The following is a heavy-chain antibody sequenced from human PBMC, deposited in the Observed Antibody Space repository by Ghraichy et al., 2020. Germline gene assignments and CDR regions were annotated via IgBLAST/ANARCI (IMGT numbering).Heavy chain of an antibody. CDR1: GGSISSSRYY. CDR2: IYYSGTT. Sequence: LRLSCSVSGGSISSSRYYWGWVRQSPGKGLEWIGNIYYSGTTYYNPSLKSRVTISVDTSKNQFSLKLSSVAAADTAVYYCATSPDPYYYGSGSYYMSYFDYWGQGTLVTVSS. J-gene: IGHJ4*02. V-gene: IGHV4-39*01. CDR3: ATSPDPYYYGSGSYYMSYFDY. D-gene: IGHD3-10*01.